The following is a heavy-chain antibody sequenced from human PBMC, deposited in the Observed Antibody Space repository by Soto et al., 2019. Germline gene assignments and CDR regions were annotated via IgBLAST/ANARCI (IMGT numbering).Heavy chain of an antibody. J-gene: IGHJ6*02. CDR1: GFTFSSYG. V-gene: IGHV3-30*18. Sequence: QVQLVESGGGVVQPGRSLRLSCAASGFTFSSYGMHWVRQAPGKGLEWVAVISYDGSNKYYADSVKGRFTISRDNSKNKLYLQMNSLRAEDTAVYYCAKGGVAAAGTYYYYGMDVWGQGTTVTVSS. CDR3: AKGGVAAAGTYYYYGMDV. CDR2: ISYDGSNK. D-gene: IGHD6-13*01.